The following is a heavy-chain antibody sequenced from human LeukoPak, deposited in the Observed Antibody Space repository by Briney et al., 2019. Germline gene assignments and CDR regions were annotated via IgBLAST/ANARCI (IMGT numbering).Heavy chain of an antibody. CDR2: INPHSGGT. CDR1: GYTFTGYY. D-gene: IGHD5-18*01. Sequence: GASVKVSCKASGYTFTGYYMHWVRQAPGQGLELMGWINPHSGGTNFAQKFQGRVTMTRDTSINTAYMELSRLRSDDTAVYYCARVGLGYSYGYLDYWGQGTLVTVSS. J-gene: IGHJ4*02. V-gene: IGHV1-2*02. CDR3: ARVGLGYSYGYLDY.